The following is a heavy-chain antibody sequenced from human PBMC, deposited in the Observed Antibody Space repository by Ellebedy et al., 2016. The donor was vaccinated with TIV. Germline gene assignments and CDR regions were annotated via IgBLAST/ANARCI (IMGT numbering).Heavy chain of an antibody. Sequence: ASVKVSXXASGYTFTGYYMHWVRQAPGQGLEWMGWINPNSGGTNYAQKFQGRVTMTRDTSISTAYMELSRLRSDDTAVYYCARGQKLSYGGNFFVWGSTLFDYWGQGTLVTVSS. V-gene: IGHV1-2*02. CDR1: GYTFTGYY. CDR3: ARGQKLSYGGNFFVWGSTLFDY. J-gene: IGHJ4*02. D-gene: IGHD4-23*01. CDR2: INPNSGGT.